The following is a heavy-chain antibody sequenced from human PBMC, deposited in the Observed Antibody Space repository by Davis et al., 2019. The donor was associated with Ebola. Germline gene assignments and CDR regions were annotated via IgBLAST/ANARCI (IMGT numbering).Heavy chain of an antibody. CDR2: IKSKVDGGTT. J-gene: IGHJ4*02. V-gene: IGHV3-15*01. Sequence: GGSLRLSCAASGFTFSNAWMSWVRQAPGKGLEWVGRIKSKVDGGTTDFAAPVKGRFTISRDDSKNTAYLQMNSLKTEDTAVYYCTTSDFWSGYPKKDYFDYWGQGTLVTVSS. D-gene: IGHD3-3*01. CDR1: GFTFSNAW. CDR3: TTSDFWSGYPKKDYFDY.